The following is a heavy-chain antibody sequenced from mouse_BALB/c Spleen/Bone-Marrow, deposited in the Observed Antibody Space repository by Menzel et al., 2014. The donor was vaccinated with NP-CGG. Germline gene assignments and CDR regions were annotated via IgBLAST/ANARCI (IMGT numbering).Heavy chain of an antibody. V-gene: IGHV4-1*02. CDR1: GFGFSRYW. Sequence: DVQLQESGGGLVQPGGSLKLSCAASGFGFSRYWMSWVRQAPGKGLEWIGEINPDSSTINYTPSLKDKFIISRDNAKNTLYLQMSKVRSEDTALYYCARQGYYGKGDYWGQGTTLTVSS. J-gene: IGHJ2*01. CDR3: ARQGYYGKGDY. CDR2: INPDSSTI. D-gene: IGHD2-1*01.